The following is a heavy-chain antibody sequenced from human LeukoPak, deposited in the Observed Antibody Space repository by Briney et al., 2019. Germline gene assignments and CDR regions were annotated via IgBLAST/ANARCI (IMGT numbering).Heavy chain of an antibody. J-gene: IGHJ4*02. D-gene: IGHD5-18*01. CDR3: ARDVGYSYGPAGY. Sequence: ASETLSLTCAVEGGSLSNYYWSWIRQPPGKGLEWIGSIYYSGITYYNPSLQSRGTISVDTSKNQFSLKLSSVTAADTAMYYCARDVGYSYGPAGYWGQGTLVTVSS. CDR2: IYYSGIT. CDR1: GGSLSNYY. V-gene: IGHV4-39*07.